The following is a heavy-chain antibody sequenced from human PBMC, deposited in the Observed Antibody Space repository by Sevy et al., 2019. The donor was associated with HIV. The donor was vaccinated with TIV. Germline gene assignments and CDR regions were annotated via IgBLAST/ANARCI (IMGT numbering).Heavy chain of an antibody. CDR2: IYPDDSDT. Sequence: GESLKISCKGSGYTFSTYWIAWVRQMPGKGLEWMGIIYPDDSDTRYSPSFQGHVTISADKSTDTAYLQWSSLKASDTAMYYCARPALNYYDSNGHGSNLWGQGTMVTVSS. J-gene: IGHJ3*01. CDR1: GYTFSTYW. V-gene: IGHV5-51*01. D-gene: IGHD3-22*01. CDR3: ARPALNYYDSNGHGSNL.